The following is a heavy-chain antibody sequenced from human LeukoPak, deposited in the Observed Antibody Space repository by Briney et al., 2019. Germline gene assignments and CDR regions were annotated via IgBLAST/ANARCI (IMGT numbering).Heavy chain of an antibody. CDR2: IYSTGTT. V-gene: IGHV4-59*08. D-gene: IGHD3-16*01. Sequence: PPETLSLTCTVSGDSMNDYHWSWVRQPPGKGLQRMGYIYSTGTTKYNPSLQSRVTISIDTSKNHFSLKMTSVTAADTAMYFCARLGGETASYWGQGILVTVSS. J-gene: IGHJ4*02. CDR3: ARLGGETASY. CDR1: GDSMNDYH.